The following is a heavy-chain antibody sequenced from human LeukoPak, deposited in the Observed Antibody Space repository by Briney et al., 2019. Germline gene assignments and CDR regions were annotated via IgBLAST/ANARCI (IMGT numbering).Heavy chain of an antibody. V-gene: IGHV4-39*07. CDR1: GGPISSSSYY. CDR2: IYYSGST. J-gene: IGHJ3*02. D-gene: IGHD3-16*01. Sequence: PSETLSLTCTVSGGPISSSSYYWGWIRQPPGQGLEWIGSIYYSGSTYYNPSLKSRVTISVDTSKNQFSLKLSSVTAADTAVYYCARVDGGGGAFDIWGQGTMVTVSS. CDR3: ARVDGGGGAFDI.